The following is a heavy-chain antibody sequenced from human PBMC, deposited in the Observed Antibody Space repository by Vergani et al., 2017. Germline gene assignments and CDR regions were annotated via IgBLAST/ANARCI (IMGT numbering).Heavy chain of an antibody. CDR2: IIPIFGTA. CDR1: GGTFSSYA. J-gene: IGHJ4*02. CDR3: AESRYGGSTSCYSSDY. D-gene: IGHD2-2*01. Sequence: QVQLVQSGAEVKKPGSSVKVSCKASGGTFSSYAISWVRQAPGQGLEWMVGIIPIFGTANYAQKFQGRVTITADESTSTAYMELISLRSEDTAEYYCAESRYGGSTSCYSSDYWGQGTLVTVSS. V-gene: IGHV1-69*01.